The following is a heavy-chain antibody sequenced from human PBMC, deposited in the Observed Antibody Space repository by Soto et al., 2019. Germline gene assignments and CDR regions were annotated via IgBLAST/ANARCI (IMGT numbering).Heavy chain of an antibody. D-gene: IGHD5-18*01. CDR3: ASEDKSYGYEY. Sequence: QVQLQESGPGLVKPSQTLSLTCTVSGGSLRSVGYYWNWIRQHPGKGLEWIGCISYSGSTYYSPSLKSRVTISVDTSENQFSLKLSSVTAADTAVYYCASEDKSYGYEYWGQGFLVTVSS. CDR1: GGSLRSVGYY. CDR2: ISYSGST. J-gene: IGHJ4*02. V-gene: IGHV4-31*03.